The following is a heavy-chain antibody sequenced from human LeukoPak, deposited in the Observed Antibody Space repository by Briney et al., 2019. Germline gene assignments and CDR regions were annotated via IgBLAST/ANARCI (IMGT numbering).Heavy chain of an antibody. D-gene: IGHD2-2*02. CDR2: INTNGSST. J-gene: IGHJ6*03. Sequence: PGGSLRLSCAASGFTFSSYWMHWVRQAPGKGLVWVSRINTNGSSTSYADSVKGRFTISRDNAKNTLYLQMNSLKTEDTAVYYCVRLTLDTAYSHYYYMDVWGKGTTVTVSS. CDR3: VRLTLDTAYSHYYYMDV. CDR1: GFTFSSYW. V-gene: IGHV3-74*01.